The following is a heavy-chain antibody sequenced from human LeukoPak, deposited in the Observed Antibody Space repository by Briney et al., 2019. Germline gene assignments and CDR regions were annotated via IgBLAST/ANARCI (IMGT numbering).Heavy chain of an antibody. Sequence: SETLSLTCAVYGGSFSGYYWSWIRQPPGKGLEWIGEINHSGSTNYNPSLKSRVTISVDTSKNQFSLKLSSVTAADTAVYYCARAGTRYCSGGSCYWFDPWGQGTLVTVSS. CDR2: INHSGST. J-gene: IGHJ5*02. D-gene: IGHD2-15*01. CDR1: GGSFSGYY. CDR3: ARAGTRYCSGGSCYWFDP. V-gene: IGHV4-34*01.